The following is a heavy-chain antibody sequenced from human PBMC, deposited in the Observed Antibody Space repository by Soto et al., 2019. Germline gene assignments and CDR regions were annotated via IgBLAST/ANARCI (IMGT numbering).Heavy chain of an antibody. D-gene: IGHD1-26*01. CDR1: VFTFSSNY. V-gene: IGHV3-53*01. CDR3: ARANYLSGSYSYYGMDV. CDR2: IYSGGST. J-gene: IGHJ6*02. Sequence: GGSLRLSCAASVFTFSSNYMSWFRQAPVKVLEWVSVIYSGGSTYYADSVKGRFTISRDNSKNTLYLQMNSLRAEDTAVYYCARANYLSGSYSYYGMDVWGQGTTVTVSS.